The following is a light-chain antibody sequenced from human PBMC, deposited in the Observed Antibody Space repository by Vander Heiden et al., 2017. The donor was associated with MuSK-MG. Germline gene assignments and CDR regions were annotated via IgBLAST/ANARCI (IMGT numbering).Light chain of an antibody. J-gene: IGLJ2*01. CDR1: SSNIGAGYD. V-gene: IGLV1-40*01. CDR3: QSYDSSLTSVV. Sequence: QSVLTQPPSVSVAPGRRVTISCPGSSSNIGAGYDVNWYQQLPGTTPKLLMYGNSNRPSGVPDRFSGSKSGTSASLAITGLQTEDEADYYCQSYDSSLTSVVFGGGTKLTVL. CDR2: GNS.